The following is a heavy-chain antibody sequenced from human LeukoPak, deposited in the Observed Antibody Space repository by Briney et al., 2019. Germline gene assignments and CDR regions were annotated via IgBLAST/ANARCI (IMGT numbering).Heavy chain of an antibody. CDR1: GFTFSSYS. D-gene: IGHD1-1*01. J-gene: IGHJ4*02. CDR3: TTASYDWNDVDY. V-gene: IGHV3-15*01. CDR2: IKSKTDGGTT. Sequence: GGSLRLSCAASGFTFSSYSTNWVRQAPGKGLEWVGRIKSKTDGGTTDYAAPVKGRFTISRDDSKNTLYLQMNSLKTEDTAVYYCTTASYDWNDVDYWGQGTLVTVSS.